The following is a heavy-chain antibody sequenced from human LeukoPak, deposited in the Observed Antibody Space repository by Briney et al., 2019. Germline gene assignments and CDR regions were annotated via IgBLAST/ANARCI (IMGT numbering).Heavy chain of an antibody. CDR1: GYTFTSYY. J-gene: IGHJ4*02. D-gene: IGHD6-19*01. CDR2: INPSGGSA. V-gene: IGHV1-46*01. CDR3: ARKSSSGWFPFDY. Sequence: ASVKVSCKASGYTFTSYYMHWVRQAPGQGLEWMGIINPSGGSANYAQKFQGRVTITADESTSTAYMELSSLRSEDTAVYYCARKSSSGWFPFDYWGQGTLVTVSS.